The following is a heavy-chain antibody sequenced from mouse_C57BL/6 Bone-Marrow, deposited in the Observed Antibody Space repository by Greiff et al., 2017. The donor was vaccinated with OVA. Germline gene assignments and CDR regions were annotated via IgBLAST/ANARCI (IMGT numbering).Heavy chain of an antibody. Sequence: EVKLVESGGGLVQSGRSLRLSCATSGFTFSDFYMEWVRQAPGKGLEWIAASRNKANDYTTEYSASVKGRFIVSRDTSQSILYLQMNALRAEDTAIDYCARDAGGNYDYWGQGTTLTVSS. J-gene: IGHJ2*01. CDR1: GFTFSDFY. V-gene: IGHV7-1*01. CDR3: ARDAGGNYDY. CDR2: SRNKANDYTT. D-gene: IGHD2-1*01.